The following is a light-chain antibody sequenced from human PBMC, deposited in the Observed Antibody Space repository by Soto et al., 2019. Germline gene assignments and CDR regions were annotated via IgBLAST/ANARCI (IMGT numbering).Light chain of an antibody. Sequence: QTVVTQPPSASGTPGQRVTISCSGSSSNIVSNTVNWYQQLPGTAPKLLIYSNNQRPSGVPDRFSGSKSGTSASLAISGLQSEDEADYYCAAWDDSLNGWVFGGGTKVTVL. J-gene: IGLJ3*02. V-gene: IGLV1-44*01. CDR1: SSNIVSNT. CDR3: AAWDDSLNGWV. CDR2: SNN.